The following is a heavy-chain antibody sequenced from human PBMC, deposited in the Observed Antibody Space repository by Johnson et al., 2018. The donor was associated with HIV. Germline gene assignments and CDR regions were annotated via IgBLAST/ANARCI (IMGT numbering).Heavy chain of an antibody. CDR3: AREVDYAVNTQHLDAFDI. J-gene: IGHJ3*02. CDR2: IKSKTDGGTT. V-gene: IGHV3-15*01. Sequence: VQLVESGGGLVKPGGSLRLSCAASGFTFSNAWMSWVRQAPGKGLEWVGRIKSKTDGGTTDYAAPVKGRFTISRDDSKNTLYLQMNSLKTEDTAVYYCAREVDYAVNTQHLDAFDIWGQGTMVTVSS. CDR1: GFTFSNAW. D-gene: IGHD4-17*01.